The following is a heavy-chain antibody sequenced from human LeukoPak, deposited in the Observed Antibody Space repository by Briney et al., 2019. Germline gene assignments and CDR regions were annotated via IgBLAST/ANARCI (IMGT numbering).Heavy chain of an antibody. Sequence: SETLSLTCAVSGDSISSGDYSWSWTRQPSGKGLEWIGYIFHSGHSFYNPSLKSRITISVDKSKNQFSLRLTSVTAADTAVYYCARELWFVNAPGSWFDPWGQGTLVTVSS. D-gene: IGHD3-10*01. CDR1: GDSISSGDYS. V-gene: IGHV4-30-2*01. CDR3: ARELWFVNAPGSWFDP. CDR2: IFHSGHS. J-gene: IGHJ5*02.